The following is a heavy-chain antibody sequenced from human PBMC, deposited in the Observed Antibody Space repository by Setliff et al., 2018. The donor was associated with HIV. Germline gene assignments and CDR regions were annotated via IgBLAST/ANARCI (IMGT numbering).Heavy chain of an antibody. D-gene: IGHD3-22*01. CDR1: GYTFTGYY. CDR2: INPNSGGT. Sequence: ASVKVSCKSPGYTFTGYYMHWVRQAPGQGLEWMGWINPNSGGTNYAQKFQGRVTMTRDTSISTAYMELSRLRSDDTAVYYCARDSYYDSSGCRGGGPGGYYYYGMDVWGQGTTVTVS. CDR3: ARDSYYDSSGCRGGGPGGYYYYGMDV. J-gene: IGHJ6*02. V-gene: IGHV1-2*02.